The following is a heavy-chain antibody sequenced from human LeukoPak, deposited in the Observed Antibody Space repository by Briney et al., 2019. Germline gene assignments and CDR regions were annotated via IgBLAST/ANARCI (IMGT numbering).Heavy chain of an antibody. CDR2: INHSGST. Sequence: SETLSLTCAVYGGSFSGYYWSWIRQPPGKGLEWIGEINHSGSTNSNPSLKSQVTISVDTPKNQSSLKLSPVTAADTAVYYCARGRGYSYGLGLYYYYMDVWGKGTTVTVSS. CDR1: GGSFSGYY. D-gene: IGHD5-18*01. V-gene: IGHV4-34*01. CDR3: ARGRGYSYGLGLYYYYMDV. J-gene: IGHJ6*03.